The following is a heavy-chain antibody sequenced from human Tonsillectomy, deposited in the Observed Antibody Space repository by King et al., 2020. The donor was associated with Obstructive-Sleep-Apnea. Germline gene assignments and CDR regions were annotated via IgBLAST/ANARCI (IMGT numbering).Heavy chain of an antibody. CDR3: ARAAVATIGTY. CDR2: ISFSSTTI. CDR1: GFTFSDYN. V-gene: IGHV3-48*04. Sequence: DVQLVQSGGGWVQPGGSLRLSCASSGFTFSDYNMNWVRRAPGKGLEWVSYISFSSTTIFYSDSVRGRFTISRDNAKNSLYLQMNSLRAEDTAVYYCARAAVATIGTYWGQGTLVTVSS. D-gene: IGHD5-12*01. J-gene: IGHJ4*02.